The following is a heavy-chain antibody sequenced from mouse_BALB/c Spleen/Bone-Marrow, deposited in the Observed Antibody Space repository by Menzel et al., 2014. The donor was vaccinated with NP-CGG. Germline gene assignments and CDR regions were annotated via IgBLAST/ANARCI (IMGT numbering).Heavy chain of an antibody. CDR2: INPYNDDT. Sequence: EVQLQQSGPELVKPGASVKMSCKASGYTFTSYVVHWVKQKPGQGLEWIGNINPYNDDTMYNEKFKGKATLTSDKSSSTAYMELSSLTSEDSAVYYCARSLYGYDWYFDVWGAGTTGTVSS. V-gene: IGHV1-14*01. CDR3: ARSLYGYDWYFDV. CDR1: GYTFTSYV. D-gene: IGHD2-2*01. J-gene: IGHJ1*01.